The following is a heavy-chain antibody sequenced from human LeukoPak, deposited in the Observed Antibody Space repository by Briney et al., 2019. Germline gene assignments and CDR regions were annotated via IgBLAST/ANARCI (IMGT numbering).Heavy chain of an antibody. D-gene: IGHD6-19*01. V-gene: IGHV3-53*01. J-gene: IGHJ3*02. CDR3: ARRLYSSGWYDAFDI. Sequence: GGSLRLSCAASGFTVSSNYMSWVRQAPGKGLEWVSVIYSGGSTYYADFVKGRFTISRDNSKNTLHLQMNSLRVEDTAVYYCARRLYSSGWYDAFDIWGQGTMVTVSS. CDR2: IYSGGST. CDR1: GFTVSSNY.